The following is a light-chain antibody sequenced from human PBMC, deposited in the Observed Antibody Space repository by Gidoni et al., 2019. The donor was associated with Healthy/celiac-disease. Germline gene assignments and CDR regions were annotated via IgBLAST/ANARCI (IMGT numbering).Light chain of an antibody. J-gene: IGLJ1*01. CDR3: SSYTSSSTLDV. V-gene: IGLV2-14*03. CDR1: SSDVGGYNY. CDR2: DVS. Sequence: QSALTHPASVSGSPGQSLTISCTGTSSDVGGYNYVSWYQQHPGKAPKLMIYDVSNRPSGVSNRFSDSKSGNTASLTISGLQAEDEADYYCSSYTSSSTLDVFGTGTKVTVL.